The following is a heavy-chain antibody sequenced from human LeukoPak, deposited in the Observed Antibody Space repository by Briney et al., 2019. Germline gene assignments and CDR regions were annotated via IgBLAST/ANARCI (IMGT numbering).Heavy chain of an antibody. CDR2: INPSGGST. Sequence: GASVRVSCKASGYTLTSNYIHWVRQAPGQGLEWMGIINPSGGSTTYAQKFQGRVTMTRDTSTSTVYMELTSLRSEDTAVYYCVKGRSDFFAYYYYLDVWGKGTTVTVSS. J-gene: IGHJ6*03. CDR1: GYTLTSNY. V-gene: IGHV1-46*03. D-gene: IGHD2-21*02. CDR3: VKGRSDFFAYYYYLDV.